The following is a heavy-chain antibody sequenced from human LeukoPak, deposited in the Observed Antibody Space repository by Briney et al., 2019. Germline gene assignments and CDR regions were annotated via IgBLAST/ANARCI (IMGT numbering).Heavy chain of an antibody. CDR3: ARGLPSFDY. CDR1: GGSISSSSYY. J-gene: IGHJ4*02. V-gene: IGHV4-39*01. Sequence: SEALSLTCTVSGGSISSSSYYWGWIRQPPGKGLEWIGSIYYSGSTYYNPSLKSRVTISVDTSKNQFSLKLSSVSAADTAVYYCARGLPSFDYWGQGTLVTVSS. CDR2: IYYSGST. D-gene: IGHD2-15*01.